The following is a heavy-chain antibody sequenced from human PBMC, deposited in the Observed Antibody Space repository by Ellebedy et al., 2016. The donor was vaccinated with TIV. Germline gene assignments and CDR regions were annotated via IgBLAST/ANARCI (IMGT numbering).Heavy chain of an antibody. CDR2: ISNNGGRP. D-gene: IGHD2-21*01. Sequence: GESLKISCSASGLTFRNYAMHWVRQAPGKGLEYVSAISNNGGRPYYADSVKGRFTISKDNSKHTLYLQMSSLTPEDTAVYYCVPRMVVAFEYWGQGTLVTVSS. CDR1: GLTFRNYA. V-gene: IGHV3-64D*09. CDR3: VPRMVVAFEY. J-gene: IGHJ4*02.